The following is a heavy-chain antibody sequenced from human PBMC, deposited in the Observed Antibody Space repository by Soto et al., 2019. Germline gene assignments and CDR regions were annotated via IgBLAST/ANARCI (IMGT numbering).Heavy chain of an antibody. CDR3: ARGHIVVLPAASRAYYYGLDV. Sequence: EVQLVESGGGLVKPGGSLRLSCAASGFTFSIYTMNWVRQAPGKGLEWVSSISPSSDYIYYADSLKSRFTISRDNTKNSLYLQMNSLGVEDTAVYYCARGHIVVLPAASRAYYYGLDVWGQGTTVTVSS. D-gene: IGHD2-2*01. J-gene: IGHJ6*02. CDR2: ISPSSDYI. CDR1: GFTFSIYT. V-gene: IGHV3-21*01.